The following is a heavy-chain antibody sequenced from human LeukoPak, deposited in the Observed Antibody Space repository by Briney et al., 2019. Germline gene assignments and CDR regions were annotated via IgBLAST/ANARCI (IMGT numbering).Heavy chain of an antibody. V-gene: IGHV3-33*06. D-gene: IGHD4-11*01. CDR1: GFTFSHYG. J-gene: IGHJ4*02. CDR3: AKDAQRGFYYSTSLDK. Sequence: GGSLRLSCATSGFTFSHYGMHWVSQAPAKGLELVAVIWSDRTNTYYGDPVKGRFTISRDNFQRTVYLQMNSLRAEDTAVYYCAKDAQRGFYYSTSLDKWGQGTLVTVSS. CDR2: IWSDRTNT.